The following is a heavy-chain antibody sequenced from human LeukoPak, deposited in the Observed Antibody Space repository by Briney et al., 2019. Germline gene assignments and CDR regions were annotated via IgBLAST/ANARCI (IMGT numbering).Heavy chain of an antibody. CDR1: GDSVSSNSAA. J-gene: IGHJ4*02. CDR2: TYYRSKWYN. V-gene: IGHV6-1*01. CDR3: ARELYWYSSGWSGIQHGWRYLDY. D-gene: IGHD6-19*01. Sequence: SQTLSLTCAISGDSVSSNSAAWNWIRQSPSRGLEWLGRTYYRSKWYNDYAVSVKSRITINPDTSKNQFSLQLNSVTPEDTAVYYCARELYWYSSGWSGIQHGWRYLDYWGQGTLVTVSS.